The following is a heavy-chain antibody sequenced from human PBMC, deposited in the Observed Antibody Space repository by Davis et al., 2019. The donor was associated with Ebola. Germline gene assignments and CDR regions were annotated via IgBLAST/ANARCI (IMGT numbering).Heavy chain of an antibody. CDR3: ARDQDTIFGFYYYGMDV. CDR1: GYTFTSYG. V-gene: IGHV1-18*01. CDR2: ISAYNGNT. D-gene: IGHD3-3*01. Sequence: ASVKVSCKASGYTFTSYGISWVRQAPGQGLEWMGWISAYNGNTNYAQKLQGRVTMTTDTSTSTAYMELRSLRSDDTAVYYCARDQDTIFGFYYYGMDVWGQGTTVTVSS. J-gene: IGHJ6*02.